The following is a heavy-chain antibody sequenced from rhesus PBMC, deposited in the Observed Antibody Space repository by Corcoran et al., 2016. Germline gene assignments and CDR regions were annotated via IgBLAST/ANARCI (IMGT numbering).Heavy chain of an antibody. V-gene: IGHV2-174*01. CDR2: IYWDDDK. J-gene: IGHJ4*01. D-gene: IGHD3-34*01. Sequence: QVPLKESGPALVKPTQTLTLTCTFSGFSLTTSGMGVGWIRQTPGKALEWLALIYWDDDKLYSTSLKSRLTISKDTSKNQVVLTMTNMDPVDTATYYCARGGVGWGFDYWGQGVLVTVSS. CDR3: ARGGVGWGFDY. CDR1: GFSLTTSGMG.